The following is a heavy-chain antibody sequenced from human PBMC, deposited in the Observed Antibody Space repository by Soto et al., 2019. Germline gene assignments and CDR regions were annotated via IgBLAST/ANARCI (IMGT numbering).Heavy chain of an antibody. V-gene: IGHV3-23*01. J-gene: IGHJ4*02. CDR3: AREGDLYYYDSSGYLDY. CDR1: GFTFSSYA. CDR2: ISGSGRST. Sequence: EVQLLESGGGLVQPGGSLRLSCAASGFTFSSYAMSWVRQAPGKGLEWVSAISGSGRSTYYADSVKGRFTISRDNSKNTLYLQMNSLRAEDTAVYFCAREGDLYYYDSSGYLDYWGQGTLVTVSS. D-gene: IGHD3-22*01.